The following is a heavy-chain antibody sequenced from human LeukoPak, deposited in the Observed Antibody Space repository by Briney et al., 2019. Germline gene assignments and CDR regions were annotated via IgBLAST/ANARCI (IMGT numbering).Heavy chain of an antibody. V-gene: IGHV4-59*01. J-gene: IGHJ6*02. Sequence: SETLSLTCTVSGGSISSYYWSWIRQPPGKGLEWIGYIYYSGSTNYNPSLKSRVTISVDTSKNQFSLKLSSVTAADTAVYYCARDIGEYYYDSSGYYFPYYYGMDVWGQGTTVTVSS. CDR1: GGSISSYY. CDR3: ARDIGEYYYDSSGYYFPYYYGMDV. CDR2: IYYSGST. D-gene: IGHD3-22*01.